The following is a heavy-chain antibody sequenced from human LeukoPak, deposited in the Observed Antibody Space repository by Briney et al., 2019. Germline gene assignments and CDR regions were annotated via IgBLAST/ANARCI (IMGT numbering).Heavy chain of an antibody. V-gene: IGHV3-64D*06. Sequence: GSLRLSCSTSGFTFSNHFMHWVRQAPGKGLEYVSSIGLNGASTLYADSVKGRFTISRDNSKNALYLQLTSLRLEDTALYYCVKDLTGTWSFDYWGQGTLVTVSS. CDR3: VKDLTGTWSFDY. CDR2: IGLNGAST. D-gene: IGHD3-9*01. J-gene: IGHJ4*02. CDR1: GFTFSNHF.